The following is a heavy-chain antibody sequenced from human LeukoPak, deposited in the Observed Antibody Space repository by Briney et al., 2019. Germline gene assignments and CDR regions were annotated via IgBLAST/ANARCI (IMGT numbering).Heavy chain of an antibody. CDR2: ITTSDGNT. D-gene: IGHD2-2*02. V-gene: IGHV3-23*01. CDR1: GFTFSSYT. J-gene: IGHJ4*02. Sequence: GGSLRLSCAASGFTFSSYTMSWVRQAPGKGLEWVSTITTSDGNTYYADSVKGRFTVSRDNSKNTLYLQMNSLRAEDTAVYYCARVHVPDIVVVPAAIDYWGQGTLVTVSS. CDR3: ARVHVPDIVVVPAAIDY.